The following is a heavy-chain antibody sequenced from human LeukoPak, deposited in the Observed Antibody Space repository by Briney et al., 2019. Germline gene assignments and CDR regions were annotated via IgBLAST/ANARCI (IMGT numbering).Heavy chain of an antibody. V-gene: IGHV1-69*04. D-gene: IGHD1-26*01. CDR1: GGTFSSYA. CDR2: IIPILGIA. J-gene: IGHJ4*02. CDR3: ARGLDSGELPEFPFDY. Sequence: SVKVSCKASGGTFSSYAISWVRHAPGQGLEWMGMIIPILGIANYAQKFQGRVTITADKSTSTAYMELSSLRSEDTAVYYCARGLDSGELPEFPFDYWGQGTLVTVSS.